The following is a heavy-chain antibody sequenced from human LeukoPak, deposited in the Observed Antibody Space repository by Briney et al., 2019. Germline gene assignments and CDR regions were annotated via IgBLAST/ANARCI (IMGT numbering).Heavy chain of an antibody. CDR2: ISHDGGEI. J-gene: IGHJ4*02. CDR3: AREPSSSWYLRFLEY. CDR1: GFTLSLYG. V-gene: IGHV3-30*03. Sequence: GGSLRLSCAVSGFTLSLYGIHWVRQAPSKGMEGAAFISHDGGEIIYVDSVKGRFTVSIHNSNNTVSLQMKSLRVEDTAVYYCAREPSSSWYLRFLEYWGQGTLVTVSS. D-gene: IGHD3-22*01.